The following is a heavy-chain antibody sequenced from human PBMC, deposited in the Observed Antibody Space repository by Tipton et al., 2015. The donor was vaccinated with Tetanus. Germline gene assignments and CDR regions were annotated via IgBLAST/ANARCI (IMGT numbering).Heavy chain of an antibody. CDR3: ARAFLGERRFDWNYGRLDS. D-gene: IGHD1-7*01. CDR2: INPNSGGP. J-gene: IGHJ5*01. Sequence: QSGPEVKKPGASVKVSCEASGYSFINFYIHWIRQAPGQGLEWMGFINPNSGGPNYAQKFQGRVTMTRDTSNNTAYLELSSLRPDDTGFYYCARAFLGERRFDWNYGRLDSWGQGTLVTVSS. CDR1: GYSFINFY. V-gene: IGHV1-2*02.